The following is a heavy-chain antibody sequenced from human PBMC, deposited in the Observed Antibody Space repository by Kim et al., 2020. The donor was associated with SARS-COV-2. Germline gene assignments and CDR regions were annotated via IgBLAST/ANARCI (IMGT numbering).Heavy chain of an antibody. V-gene: IGHV4-39*01. Sequence: SETLSLTCTVSGGSISSSSYYWGWIRQPPGKGLEWIGSIYYSGSTYYNPSLKSRVTISVDTSKNQFSLKLSSVTAADTAVYYCARHRKRSRGYSFYPYSSGWRFDYWGQGTLVTVSS. D-gene: IGHD6-19*01. J-gene: IGHJ4*02. CDR2: IYYSGST. CDR3: ARHRKRSRGYSFYPYSSGWRFDY. CDR1: GGSISSSSYY.